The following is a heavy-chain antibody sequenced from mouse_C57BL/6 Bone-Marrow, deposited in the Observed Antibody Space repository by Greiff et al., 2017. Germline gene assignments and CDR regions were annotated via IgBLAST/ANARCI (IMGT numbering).Heavy chain of an antibody. Sequence: EVQGVESGGGLVKPGGSLKLSCAASGFTFSDYGMHWVRQAPEKGLEWVAYISSGSSTIYYADTVKGRFTISRDNAKNTLFLQMTSLRSEDTAMCYCARLLRSWAMDYWGQGPSVTVSS. CDR3: ARLLRSWAMDY. CDR2: ISSGSSTI. CDR1: GFTFSDYG. V-gene: IGHV5-17*01. D-gene: IGHD1-1*01. J-gene: IGHJ4*01.